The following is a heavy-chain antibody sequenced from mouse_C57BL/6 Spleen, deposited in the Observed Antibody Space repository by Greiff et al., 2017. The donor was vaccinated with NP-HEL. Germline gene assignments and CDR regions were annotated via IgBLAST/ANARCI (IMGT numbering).Heavy chain of an antibody. CDR3: AREGINYAMDY. CDR2: ISDGGSYT. Sequence: EVQGVESGGGLVKPGGSLKLSCAASGFTFSSYAMSWVRQTPEKRLEWVATISDGGSYTYYPDNVKGRFTISRDNAKNNLYLQMSHLKSEDTAMYYCAREGINYAMDYWGQGTSVTVSS. D-gene: IGHD2-4*01. CDR1: GFTFSSYA. V-gene: IGHV5-4*01. J-gene: IGHJ4*01.